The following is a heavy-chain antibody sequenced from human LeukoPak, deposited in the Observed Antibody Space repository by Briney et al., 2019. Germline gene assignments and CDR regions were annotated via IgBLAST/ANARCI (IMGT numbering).Heavy chain of an antibody. CDR2: IYHSGST. CDR1: GGSISSGGYY. D-gene: IGHD6-13*01. CDR3: ARRGRNKIAAAPGDAFDI. J-gene: IGHJ3*02. V-gene: IGHV4-30-2*01. Sequence: PSETLSLTCTVSGGSISSGGYYWSWIRQPPGKGLEWIGYIYHSGSTYYNPSLKSRVTISVDRSKNQFSLKLSSVTAADTAVYYCARRGRNKIAAAPGDAFDIWGQGTMVTVSS.